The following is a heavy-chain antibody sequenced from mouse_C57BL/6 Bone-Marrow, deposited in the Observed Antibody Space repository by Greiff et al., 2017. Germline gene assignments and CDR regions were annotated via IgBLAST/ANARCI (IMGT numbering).Heavy chain of an antibody. Sequence: EVHLVESGGGLVQPGGSLKLSCAASGFTFSDYYMYWVRQTPEKRLEWVAYISNGGGSTYYPDTVKGRFTISRDNAKNTLYLQMSRLKSEDTAMYYCARRGITTFFDYWGQGTTLTVSS. CDR1: GFTFSDYY. V-gene: IGHV5-12*01. J-gene: IGHJ2*01. CDR3: ARRGITTFFDY. CDR2: ISNGGGST. D-gene: IGHD2-4*01.